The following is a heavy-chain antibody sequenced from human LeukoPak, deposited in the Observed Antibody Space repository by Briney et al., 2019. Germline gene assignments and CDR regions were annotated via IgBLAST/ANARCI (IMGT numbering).Heavy chain of an antibody. CDR1: EFTFSSYA. D-gene: IGHD3-10*01. CDR3: ARGNNVAQWFVFES. J-gene: IGHJ4*02. CDR2: IVGSGDT. Sequence: PGGSLRLSFVASEFTFSSYAMTWVRQAPGKGLEWVSAIVGSGDTYYADSVKGRFTTSRDNSKNSLYLQMNSLRAEDTAVYYCARGNNVAQWFVFESWGQGTQVAVSS. V-gene: IGHV3-23*01.